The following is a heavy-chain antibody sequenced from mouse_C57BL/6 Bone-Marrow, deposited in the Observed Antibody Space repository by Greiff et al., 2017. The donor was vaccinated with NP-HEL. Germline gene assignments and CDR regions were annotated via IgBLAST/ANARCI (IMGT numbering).Heavy chain of an antibody. D-gene: IGHD3-2*02. CDR3: TTGTAQATIAY. CDR1: GFNIKDDY. CDR2: IDPENGDT. J-gene: IGHJ3*01. Sequence: VQLQQSGAELVRPGASVKLSCTASGFNIKDDYMHWVKQRPEQGLEWIGWIDPENGDTEYASKFQGKATITADTSSNTAYLQLSSLTSEDTAVYYGTTGTAQATIAYWGQGTLVTVSA. V-gene: IGHV14-4*01.